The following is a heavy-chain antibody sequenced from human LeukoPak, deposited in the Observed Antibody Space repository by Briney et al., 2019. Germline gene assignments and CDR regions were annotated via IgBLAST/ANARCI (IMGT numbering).Heavy chain of an antibody. J-gene: IGHJ4*02. Sequence: GGSLRLSCAASGFTFSSYSMNWVRQAPGKGLEWVSSISSSSSYIYYADSVKGRFTISRDNARNSLYLQMNSLRAEDTAVYFCARGGVDYYGSGTYYLMYYFDYWGQGALVTVSS. V-gene: IGHV3-21*04. CDR3: ARGGVDYYGSGTYYLMYYFDY. CDR1: GFTFSSYS. D-gene: IGHD3-10*01. CDR2: ISSSSSYI.